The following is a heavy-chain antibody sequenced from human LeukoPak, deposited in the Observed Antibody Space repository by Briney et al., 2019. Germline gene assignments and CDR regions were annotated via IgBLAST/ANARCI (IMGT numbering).Heavy chain of an antibody. J-gene: IGHJ4*02. V-gene: IGHV4-59*01. Sequence: PSETLSLTCTVSSGSISAYYCNWMRQTPEKGLEWVGYVYYSGSTKYNPSLKSRVTISMDTSKSQFSLDLSSVTAADTAVYYCALGSSSYYYAGLHWGQGILVTVSS. CDR1: SGSISAYY. CDR3: ALGSSSYYYAGLH. D-gene: IGHD3-22*01. CDR2: VYYSGST.